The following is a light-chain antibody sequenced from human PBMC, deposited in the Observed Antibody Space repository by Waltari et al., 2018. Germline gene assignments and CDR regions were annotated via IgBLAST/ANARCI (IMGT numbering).Light chain of an antibody. CDR1: SSDIGGRTH. Sequence: QSALTQPASVSGSPGQSIAISLTGTSSDIGGRTHVSWYQPHPGKAPKITIYNVHNRPSGVSDRFSGSKSGNTASLTISGLQAEDEADYYCGSYRSGSTLVFGGGTRLTVL. CDR3: GSYRSGSTLV. CDR2: NVH. J-gene: IGLJ2*01. V-gene: IGLV2-14*03.